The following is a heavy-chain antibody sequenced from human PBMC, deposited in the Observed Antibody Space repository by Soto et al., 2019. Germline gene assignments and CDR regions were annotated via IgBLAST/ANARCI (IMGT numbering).Heavy chain of an antibody. CDR1: GGSFSGYY. D-gene: IGHD2-15*01. CDR3: ARKRRYCSGGSCYYAFDI. V-gene: IGHV4-34*01. Sequence: PSQTLSLTCAVEGGSFSGYYWSWIRQPPGKGLEWIGEINHSGSTNYNPSLKSRVTISVDTSKNQFSLKLSSVTAADTAVYYCARKRRYCSGGSCYYAFDIWGQGTMVTVS. CDR2: INHSGST. J-gene: IGHJ3*02.